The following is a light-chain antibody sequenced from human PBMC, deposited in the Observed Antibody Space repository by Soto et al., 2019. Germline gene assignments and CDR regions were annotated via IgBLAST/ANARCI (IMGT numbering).Light chain of an antibody. CDR1: QSVSSNY. V-gene: IGKV3-20*01. CDR3: QQYGSSPWT. Sequence: EIVLTQSPGTLSLSPGARATLSCRANQSVSSNYLAWYQLKPGQAPRLLIYGASSRATGIPDRFSGSGSGTDFALTISGLEPEDFAVYCCQQYGSSPWTFGQGTKVEIK. J-gene: IGKJ1*01. CDR2: GAS.